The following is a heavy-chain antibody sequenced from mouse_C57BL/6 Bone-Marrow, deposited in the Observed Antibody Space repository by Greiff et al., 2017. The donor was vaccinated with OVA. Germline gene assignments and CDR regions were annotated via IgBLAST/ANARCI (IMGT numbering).Heavy chain of an antibody. J-gene: IGHJ4*01. CDR2: INPSSGYT. CDR1: GYTFTSYT. V-gene: IGHV1-4*01. Sequence: LMESGAELARPGASVKMSCKASGYTFTSYTMHWVKQRPGQGLEWIGYINPSSGYTKYNQKFKDKATLTADKSSSTAYMQLSSLTSEDSAVYYCARWILRSYAMDYWGQGTSVTVSS. CDR3: ARWILRSYAMDY. D-gene: IGHD2-3*01.